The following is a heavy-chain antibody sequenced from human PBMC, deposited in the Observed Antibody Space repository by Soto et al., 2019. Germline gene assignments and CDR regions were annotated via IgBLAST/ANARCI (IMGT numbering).Heavy chain of an antibody. D-gene: IGHD3-16*01. Sequence: QAQLVESGGGVVQPGRSLRLSCAASGFAFSSYGMHWVRQAPGTGLEWVAVISYDGSLQHYADSVKGRFTISRDNSKNMVLLQMSRLRAEDTAVYYCVSDREDGHASVPYSWGQRTLVSVSP. V-gene: IGHV3-30*03. CDR1: GFAFSSYG. CDR2: ISYDGSLQ. CDR3: VSDREDGHASVPYS. J-gene: IGHJ4*02.